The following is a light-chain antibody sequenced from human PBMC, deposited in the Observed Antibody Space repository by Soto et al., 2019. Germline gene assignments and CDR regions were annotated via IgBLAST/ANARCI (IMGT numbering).Light chain of an antibody. CDR2: YDI. CDR1: NIVSKS. J-gene: IGLJ3*02. CDR3: QVWDISSGHVV. Sequence: SYELTQPPSVSVSPGKTASVACGGSNIVSKSVHWYQKKSGQAPVLVMYYDIDRPSGIPERFSGSNSGNTATLTISRVEAGDEADYYCQVWDISSGHVVFGGGTKLTVL. V-gene: IGLV3-21*01.